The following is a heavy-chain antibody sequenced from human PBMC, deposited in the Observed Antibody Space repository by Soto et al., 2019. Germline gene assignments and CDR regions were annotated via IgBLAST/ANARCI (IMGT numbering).Heavy chain of an antibody. V-gene: IGHV4-34*01. D-gene: IGHD1-26*01. CDR2: INHSGHT. J-gene: IGHJ4*02. CDR1: GKSLSCYY. CDR3: ARHHVRGRTIAGAAEF. Sequence: QVQLQQWGAGLLKPSETLSLTCAVYGKSLSCYYWSWIRQPPGKALEWIGEINHSGHTNYNPSLKSRVTISVDTSKGQLFMTLGSVTAADTAMYYCARHHVRGRTIAGAAEFWGQGTLVTVAS.